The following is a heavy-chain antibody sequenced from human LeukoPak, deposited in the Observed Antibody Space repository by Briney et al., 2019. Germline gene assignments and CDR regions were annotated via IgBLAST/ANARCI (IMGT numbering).Heavy chain of an antibody. Sequence: GGSLRLSCALSRFTFSNYAMHWVRQAPGKGLEWVAVISYDGSNKYYEASVKGRFTISRDNSKNTLYLQMNSLRAEDTAVYYCARDRSGPGYYFDYWGQGTLVTVSS. CDR1: RFTFSNYA. CDR2: ISYDGSNK. V-gene: IGHV3-30-3*01. J-gene: IGHJ4*02. D-gene: IGHD3-10*01. CDR3: ARDRSGPGYYFDY.